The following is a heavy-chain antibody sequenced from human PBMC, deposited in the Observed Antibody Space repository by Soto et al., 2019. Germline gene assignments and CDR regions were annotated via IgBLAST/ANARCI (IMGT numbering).Heavy chain of an antibody. D-gene: IGHD6-19*01. CDR1: GYSFTIYW. Sequence: GESLKISCKGSGYSFTIYWISWVRQMPGKGLEWMGRIDPSDSYTNYSPSFQGHVTISADKSISTAYLQWSSLKASDTAMYYCARRIAVAGHYYYYGMDVWGQGTTVTVSS. V-gene: IGHV5-10-1*01. CDR2: IDPSDSYT. CDR3: ARRIAVAGHYYYYGMDV. J-gene: IGHJ6*02.